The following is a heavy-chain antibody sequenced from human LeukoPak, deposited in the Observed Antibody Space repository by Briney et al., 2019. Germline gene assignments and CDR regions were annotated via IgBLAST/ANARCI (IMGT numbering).Heavy chain of an antibody. Sequence: SETLSLTCTVSGYSISSGYYWGWIRQPPGKGLEWIGSIYHGGSTYYNPSLKSRVTISVDTSKNQFSLKLSSVTAADTAVYYCARFKAGGYSGYGLDYWGQGTLVTVSS. V-gene: IGHV4-38-2*02. CDR3: ARFKAGGYSGYGLDY. J-gene: IGHJ4*02. D-gene: IGHD5-12*01. CDR1: GYSISSGYY. CDR2: IYHGGST.